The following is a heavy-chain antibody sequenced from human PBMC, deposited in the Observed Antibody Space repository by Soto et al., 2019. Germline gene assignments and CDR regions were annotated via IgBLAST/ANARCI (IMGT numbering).Heavy chain of an antibody. CDR1: GGSFSGYY. CDR2: INHSGST. CDR3: ARGWSVVTHLFGGMDV. D-gene: IGHD2-21*02. J-gene: IGHJ6*02. Sequence: SETLSLTCAVYGGSFSGYYWSWIRQPPGKGLEWIGEINHSGSTNYNPSLKSRVTISVDTSKNQFSLKLSSVTAADTAVYYCARGWSVVTHLFGGMDVWGQGTTVTVSS. V-gene: IGHV4-34*01.